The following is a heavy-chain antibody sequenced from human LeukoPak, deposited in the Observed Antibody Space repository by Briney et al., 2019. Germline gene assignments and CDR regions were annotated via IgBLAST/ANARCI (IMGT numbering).Heavy chain of an antibody. Sequence: GASVKVSCKVSGYTLTELSMHWVRQAPGKGLEGMGGFDPEDGETIYAQKFQGRVTMTEDTSTDTAYMELSSLRSEDTAVYYCATDGIVVVPAAMWYYGMDVWGQGTTVPVSS. D-gene: IGHD2-2*01. V-gene: IGHV1-24*01. CDR3: ATDGIVVVPAAMWYYGMDV. CDR1: GYTLTELS. J-gene: IGHJ6*02. CDR2: FDPEDGET.